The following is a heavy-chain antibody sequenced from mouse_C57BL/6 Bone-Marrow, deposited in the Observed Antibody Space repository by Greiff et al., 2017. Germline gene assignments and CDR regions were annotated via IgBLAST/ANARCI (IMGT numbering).Heavy chain of an antibody. CDR1: GYTFTSYW. V-gene: IGHV1-5*01. CDR3: TRSGDYYYFDY. Sequence: EVQLQQPGAELVKPGASVKLSCKASGYTFTSYWMHWVKQRPGQGLEWIGAIYPGNSDTSYNQKFKGKAKLTAVTSASTAYMELSSLTNEDSAVYYCTRSGDYYYFDYWGQGTTLTVSS. J-gene: IGHJ2*01. D-gene: IGHD2-13*01. CDR2: IYPGNSDT.